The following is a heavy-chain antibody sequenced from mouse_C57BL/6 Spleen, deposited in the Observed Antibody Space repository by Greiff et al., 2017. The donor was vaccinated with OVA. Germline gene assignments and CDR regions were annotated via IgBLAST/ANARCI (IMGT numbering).Heavy chain of an antibody. D-gene: IGHD2-10*01. V-gene: IGHV1-66*01. CDR1: GYSFTSYY. Sequence: VKLVESGPELVKPGASVKISCKASGYSFTSYYIHWVKQRPGQGLEWTGWIYPGSGNTKYNEKFKGKATLTADTSSSTAYMQLSSLTSEDSAVYYCARAYSYYAMDYWGQGTSVTVSS. CDR3: ARAYSYYAMDY. CDR2: IYPGSGNT. J-gene: IGHJ4*01.